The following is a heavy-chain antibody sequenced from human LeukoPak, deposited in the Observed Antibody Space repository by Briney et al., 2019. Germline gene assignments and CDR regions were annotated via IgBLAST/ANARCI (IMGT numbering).Heavy chain of an antibody. CDR3: AREYSSSSTHWFDP. CDR2: ISGSGGST. CDR1: GCTFSRYA. V-gene: IGHV3-23*01. J-gene: IGHJ5*02. D-gene: IGHD6-6*01. Sequence: GGALRLSCAASGCTFSRYAMSLVRQAPRKGLEGVSAISGSGGSTYCAASVKGPFTISRDNSKNALYLQMNSLRAEDTAVYYCAREYSSSSTHWFDPWGQGTLVTVSS.